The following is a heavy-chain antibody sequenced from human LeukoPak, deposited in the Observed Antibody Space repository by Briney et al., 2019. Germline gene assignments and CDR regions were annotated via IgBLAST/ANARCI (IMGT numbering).Heavy chain of an antibody. CDR2: INPNSGGT. Sequence: ASVKVSCKASGYTFTDYYMHWARQAPGQGLEWMGWINPNSGGTNYAQKFQGRVTMTRDTSISTAYMELSRLRSDDTAVYYCARVRGVNSGSYGFDYWGQGTLVTVSS. J-gene: IGHJ4*02. CDR3: ARVRGVNSGSYGFDY. CDR1: GYTFTDYY. D-gene: IGHD3-10*01. V-gene: IGHV1-2*02.